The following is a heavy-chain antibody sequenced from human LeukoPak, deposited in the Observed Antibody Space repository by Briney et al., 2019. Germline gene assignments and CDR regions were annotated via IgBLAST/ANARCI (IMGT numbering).Heavy chain of an antibody. CDR2: IRHDGSNK. Sequence: PGGSLRLSCAASGFTFSSYGVHWVRQAPGKGLEWVAFIRHDGSNKYYADSVKGRFTISRDNSKNTLYLQMNSLRAEDTAVYYCAKDRAKWELLSSNSGSDYWGQGTLVTVSS. CDR1: GFTFSSYG. J-gene: IGHJ4*02. V-gene: IGHV3-30*02. CDR3: AKDRAKWELLSSNSGSDY. D-gene: IGHD1-26*01.